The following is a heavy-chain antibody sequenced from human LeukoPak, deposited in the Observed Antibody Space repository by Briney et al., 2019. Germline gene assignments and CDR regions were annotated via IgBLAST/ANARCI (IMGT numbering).Heavy chain of an antibody. Sequence: PSETLTLTCTVSGDSMNSGNYYWSWIRQPAGKGLEWIGRIYTSGSSNYNPSLKSRVTMSVDTSKNQFSLKLTSVTAADTAVYYCARDLRGGASHWGQGTLVTVSS. J-gene: IGHJ4*02. V-gene: IGHV4-61*02. D-gene: IGHD3-10*01. CDR3: ARDLRGGASH. CDR1: GDSMNSGNYY. CDR2: IYTSGSS.